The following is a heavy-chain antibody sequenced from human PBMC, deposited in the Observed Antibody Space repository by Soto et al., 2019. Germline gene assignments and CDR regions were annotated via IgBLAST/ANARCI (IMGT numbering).Heavy chain of an antibody. V-gene: IGHV4-59*01. Sequence: QVQLQESGPGLVKPSETLSLTCTVSGGSISSYYWSWIRQPPGKGLEWIGYIYYSGSTNYNPSLKSRVTISVDTSKNQFSLKLSSVTAADTAVYYCARAKYGSRSYPFDYWGQGTLVTVSS. CDR2: IYYSGST. J-gene: IGHJ4*02. CDR1: GGSISSYY. CDR3: ARAKYGSRSYPFDY. D-gene: IGHD3-10*01.